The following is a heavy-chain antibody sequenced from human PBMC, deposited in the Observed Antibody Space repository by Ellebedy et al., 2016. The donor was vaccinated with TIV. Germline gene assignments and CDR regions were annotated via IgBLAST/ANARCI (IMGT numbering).Heavy chain of an antibody. CDR2: LAYDEDIR. D-gene: IGHD6-19*01. CDR1: GFSFSGSA. Sequence: GESLKISCEASGFSFSGSALHWVRQAPGKGLEWVAILAYDEDIRYFADAVKGRFTVSRDNPKKTLYLQMNSLRSEDTAVYFCAKSRGPGWSASPFDWWGQGTLVTVSS. V-gene: IGHV3-30-3*02. J-gene: IGHJ4*02. CDR3: AKSRGPGWSASPFDW.